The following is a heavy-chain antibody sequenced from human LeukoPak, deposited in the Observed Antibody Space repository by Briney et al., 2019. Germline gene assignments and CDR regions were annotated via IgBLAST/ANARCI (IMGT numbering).Heavy chain of an antibody. Sequence: GESLKISCKGSGYSFTSYWIGWVRQMPGKGLEWMGIIYPGDPDTRYSPSFQGQVTISADKSISTAYLQWSSLKASDTAMYYCARGERVASRRRNLNYFDYWGQGTLVTVSS. CDR1: GYSFTSYW. D-gene: IGHD6-19*01. CDR2: IYPGDPDT. V-gene: IGHV5-51*01. J-gene: IGHJ4*02. CDR3: ARGERVASRRRNLNYFDY.